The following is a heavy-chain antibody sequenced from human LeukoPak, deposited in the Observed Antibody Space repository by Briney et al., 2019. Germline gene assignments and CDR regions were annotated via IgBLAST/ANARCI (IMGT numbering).Heavy chain of an antibody. Sequence: PGGSLRLSCAASGFIFTNYWMSWVRQAPGKGLEWVANIKQDGSEKYYVDSVKGRFTISRDNAKNSLYLQMSSLRADETAVYYCARDTYGSSGPYLDFWGQGTLVTVSS. CDR3: ARDTYGSSGPYLDF. D-gene: IGHD3-22*01. J-gene: IGHJ4*02. CDR1: GFIFTNYW. V-gene: IGHV3-7*01. CDR2: IKQDGSEK.